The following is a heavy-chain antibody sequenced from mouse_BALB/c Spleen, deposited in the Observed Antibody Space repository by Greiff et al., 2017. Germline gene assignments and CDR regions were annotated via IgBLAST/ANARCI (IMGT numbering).Heavy chain of an antibody. CDR3: NALRLGYAMDY. D-gene: IGHD2-12*01. J-gene: IGHJ4*01. Sequence: EVQGVESGAELARPGASVKMSCKASGYTFTSYTMHWVKQRPGQGLEWIGWIDPENGDTEYAPKFQGKATMTADTSSNTAYLQLSSLTSEDTAVYYCNALRLGYAMDYWGQGTSVTVSS. V-gene: IGHV14-4*02. CDR2: IDPENGDT. CDR1: GYTFTSYT.